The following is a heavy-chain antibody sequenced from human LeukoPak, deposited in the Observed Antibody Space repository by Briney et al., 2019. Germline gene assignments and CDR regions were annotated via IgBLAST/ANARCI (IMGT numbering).Heavy chain of an antibody. CDR1: GFTFSSYG. J-gene: IGHJ3*02. CDR3: ARGVVVAPRSAFDI. Sequence: GGSLRLSCAASGFTFSSYGMNWVRQAPGKGLEWVANINQDGSEKCYVDSVKGRFTISRDNAKNSLSLQMNSLRVEDTAVYYCARGVVVAPRSAFDIWGQGTMVTVSS. CDR2: INQDGSEK. D-gene: IGHD2-2*01. V-gene: IGHV3-7*01.